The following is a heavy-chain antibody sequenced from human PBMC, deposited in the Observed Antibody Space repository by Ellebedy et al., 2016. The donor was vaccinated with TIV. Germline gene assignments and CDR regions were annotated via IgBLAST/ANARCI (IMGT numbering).Heavy chain of an antibody. D-gene: IGHD6-19*01. CDR1: GFTFSSYA. Sequence: GGSLRLSCSASGFTFSSYAMHWVRQAPGKGLEYVSAISSNGGSTYYADSVKGRFTISRDNSKNTLYLQMNSLRAEDTAVYYCAREGKHSSGWYEKPYYFDYWGQGTLVTVSS. V-gene: IGHV3-64*04. CDR3: AREGKHSSGWYEKPYYFDY. CDR2: ISSNGGST. J-gene: IGHJ4*02.